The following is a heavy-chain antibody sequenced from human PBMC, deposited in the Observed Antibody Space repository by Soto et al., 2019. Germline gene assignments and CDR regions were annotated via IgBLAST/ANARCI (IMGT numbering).Heavy chain of an antibody. D-gene: IGHD3-9*01. V-gene: IGHV1-69*13. Sequence: SVKVSCKASGGTFSSYAISWVRQAPGQGLEWMGGIIPIFGTANYAQKFQGRVTITADESTSTAYMELSSLRSEDTAVYYCARASPYYDILTGYSPPSYWGQGTLVTVSS. CDR3: ARASPYYDILTGYSPPSY. CDR2: IIPIFGTA. CDR1: GGTFSSYA. J-gene: IGHJ4*02.